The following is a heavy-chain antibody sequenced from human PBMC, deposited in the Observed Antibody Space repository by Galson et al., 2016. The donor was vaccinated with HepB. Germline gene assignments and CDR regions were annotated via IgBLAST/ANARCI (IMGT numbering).Heavy chain of an antibody. CDR2: ISDDGHNK. Sequence: SLRLSCAASGFPFSSYPMHWVRQTPGRGLEWVAVISDDGHNKYYRDSGRGRFTISRVTSRNTLFLQMNGLRTEDTAVYYCARDLYSGYDFLFRGETSFDSWGQGTLVTVSS. CDR1: GFPFSSYP. D-gene: IGHD5-12*01. V-gene: IGHV3-30-3*01. J-gene: IGHJ4*02. CDR3: ARDLYSGYDFLFRGETSFDS.